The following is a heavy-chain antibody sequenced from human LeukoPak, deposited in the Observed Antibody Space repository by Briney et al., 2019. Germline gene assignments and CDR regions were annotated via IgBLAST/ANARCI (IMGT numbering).Heavy chain of an antibody. V-gene: IGHV3-30*01. CDR1: GFTFSSYA. J-gene: IGHJ4*02. D-gene: IGHD2-15*01. CDR3: ARGGRAPERYMGDY. Sequence: GGSLRLSCAASGFTFSSYAMHWVRQAPGKGLEGVAVISYDGSNKYYADSVKGRFTISRDNSKNTLYLQMNSLRAEDTAVYYCARGGRAPERYMGDYWGQGTLVTVSS. CDR2: ISYDGSNK.